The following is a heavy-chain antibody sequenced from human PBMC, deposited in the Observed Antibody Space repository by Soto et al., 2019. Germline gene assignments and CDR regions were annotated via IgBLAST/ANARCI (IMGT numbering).Heavy chain of an antibody. J-gene: IGHJ4*02. V-gene: IGHV3-21*01. CDR1: GFTFSSYC. CDR2: ISISSSYI. D-gene: IGHD3-3*01. CDR3: ARAPSYSFGVVIYVDY. Sequence: GGSLRLSCAASGFTFSSYCMNWVRQAPGKGLEWVASISISSSYIYYTDSVKGRFTISRDNAKNSMYLQMNSLRAEDTAVYYCARAPSYSFGVVIYVDYWGQGTLVTVSS.